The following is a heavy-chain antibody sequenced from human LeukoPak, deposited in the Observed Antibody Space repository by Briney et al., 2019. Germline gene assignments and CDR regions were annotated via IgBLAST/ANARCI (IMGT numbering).Heavy chain of an antibody. CDR3: AHSSSWYDGGWFDP. Sequence: GGSLRLSCAASGFTFSSYGMSWVRQAPGKGLEWVSAISCSGGSTYYADSVKGRFTISRDNSKNTLYLQMNSLRAEDTAVYYCAHSSSWYDGGWFDPWGQGTLVTVSS. CDR2: ISCSGGST. CDR1: GFTFSSYG. D-gene: IGHD6-13*01. J-gene: IGHJ5*02. V-gene: IGHV3-23*01.